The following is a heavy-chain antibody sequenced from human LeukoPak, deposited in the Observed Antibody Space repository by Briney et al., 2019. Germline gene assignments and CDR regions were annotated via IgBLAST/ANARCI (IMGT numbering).Heavy chain of an antibody. D-gene: IGHD2-8*02. CDR3: ARALPRFTGRDAFDI. CDR1: GGSISSYY. V-gene: IGHV4-4*07. J-gene: IGHJ3*02. Sequence: PSETLSPTCTVSGGSISSYYWIWIRQPAGKGLEWIGRIYTSGSTKYNPSLKSRVTRSVDPSKNQFSLKLSSATAADTAVYYCARALPRFTGRDAFDIWGQGTMVTVSS. CDR2: IYTSGST.